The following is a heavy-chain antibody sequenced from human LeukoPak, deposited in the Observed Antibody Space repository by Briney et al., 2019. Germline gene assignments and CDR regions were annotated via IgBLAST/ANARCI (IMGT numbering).Heavy chain of an antibody. D-gene: IGHD3-10*01. V-gene: IGHV3-30*18. CDR3: AKDQDVLLWLGSQGGMDV. J-gene: IGHJ6*04. CDR2: ISYDGSNK. Sequence: GGSLRLSCAASGFTFSSYGMHWVRQAPGKGLEWVAVISYDGSNKYYADSVKGRFTISRDNSKNTLYLQMNSLRAEDTAVYYCAKDQDVLLWLGSQGGMDVWGKGTTVTVSS. CDR1: GFTFSSYG.